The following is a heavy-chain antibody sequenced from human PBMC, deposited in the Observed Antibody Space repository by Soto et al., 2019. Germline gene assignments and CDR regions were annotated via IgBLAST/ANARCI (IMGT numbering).Heavy chain of an antibody. J-gene: IGHJ4*02. CDR3: AKAYCSGGSCYSGYYFDY. CDR2: IIPIFGTT. CDR1: AGTFSSYS. D-gene: IGHD2-15*01. Sequence: SVKVSCKASAGTFSSYSISWVRQAPGQGLEWMGGIIPIFGTTKHAQKFQGRVTSSADESTSTVYMELSRLTSEDTAVYYCAKAYCSGGSCYSGYYFDYWGQGTLVTVSS. V-gene: IGHV1-69*13.